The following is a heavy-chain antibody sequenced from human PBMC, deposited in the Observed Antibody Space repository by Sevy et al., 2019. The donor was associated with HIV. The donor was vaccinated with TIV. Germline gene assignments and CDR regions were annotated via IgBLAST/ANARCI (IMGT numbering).Heavy chain of an antibody. V-gene: IGHV3-30-3*01. Sequence: GGSLRLSCEASGFTFNNFPIHWVRQAPGKGLEWVAVVSFDGGSKYYADSVRGRFTVSRDNSKNTVYLQLNSLRAEDTAVYYCVRERARSITFDIWGQGTLFTFSS. D-gene: IGHD3-16*01. CDR2: VSFDGGSK. CDR1: GFTFNNFP. CDR3: VRERARSITFDI. J-gene: IGHJ3*02.